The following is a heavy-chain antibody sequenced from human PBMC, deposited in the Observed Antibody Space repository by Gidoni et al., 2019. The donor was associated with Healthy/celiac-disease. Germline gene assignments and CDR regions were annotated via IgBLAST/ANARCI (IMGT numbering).Heavy chain of an antibody. CDR2: IKSQPDGGTT. V-gene: IGHV3-15*01. CDR1: GFTCSNAW. Sequence: EVQLVESGGGLVKPGRSRRLSCAASGFTCSNAWMSGVRQAPGTGLEWVGRIKSQPDGGTTDYAAPVNGRFTISRDDSHNTLYLQMHSLKTEDTAVYYCTTLPSSSWYEYYSYGLDVWGQGTTVTVSS. CDR3: TTLPSSSWYEYYSYGLDV. D-gene: IGHD6-13*01. J-gene: IGHJ6*02.